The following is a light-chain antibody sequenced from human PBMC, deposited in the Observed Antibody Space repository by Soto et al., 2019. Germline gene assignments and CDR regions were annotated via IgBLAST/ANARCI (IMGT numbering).Light chain of an antibody. CDR3: QHYNSPWT. J-gene: IGKJ1*01. V-gene: IGKV1-5*03. CDR1: QNITTW. CDR2: KAS. Sequence: DIQMTQSPSTLSASAGDTVTITCQASQNITTWLAWYLQKPGKAPKLLIYKASTLESGAPSRFSGSGSGTECTLTIRRLQPDDFATYYCQHYNSPWTFGQGTKV.